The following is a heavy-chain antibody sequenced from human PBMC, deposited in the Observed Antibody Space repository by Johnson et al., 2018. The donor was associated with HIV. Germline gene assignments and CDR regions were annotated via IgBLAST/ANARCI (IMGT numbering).Heavy chain of an antibody. Sequence: EMQLVESGGGVVRPGGSLRLSCAASGFTFDDYGMSWVRQAPGKGLEWVSAIKWKGGSTDYADSVKGRFTISRDNAKKSLYLQMNSLRAEDTALYYCARVNSAAAFDIWGQGTMVTVSS. CDR2: IKWKGGST. D-gene: IGHD1-1*01. J-gene: IGHJ3*02. CDR3: ARVNSAAAFDI. V-gene: IGHV3-20*04. CDR1: GFTFDDYG.